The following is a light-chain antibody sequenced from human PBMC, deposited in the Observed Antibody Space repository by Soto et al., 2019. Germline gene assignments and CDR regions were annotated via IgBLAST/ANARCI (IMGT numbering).Light chain of an antibody. V-gene: IGLV2-11*01. CDR3: CSSPGTYTYV. J-gene: IGLJ1*01. CDR2: DVS. CDR1: SXDLGGYDY. Sequence: QSALTQPRSVSGSPGQSVAISCTGASXDLGGYDYVSWYQQHPGKAPKLMIYDVSKRPSGVPDRFSGSKSGNTASLTISGLQAEDEADYYCCSSPGTYTYVFGTGTKVTVL.